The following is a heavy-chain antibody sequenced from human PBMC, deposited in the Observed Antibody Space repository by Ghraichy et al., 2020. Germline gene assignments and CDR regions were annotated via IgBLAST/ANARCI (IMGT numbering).Heavy chain of an antibody. CDR2: INHSGST. Sequence: SETLSLTCAVYGGSFSGYYWSWIRQPPGKGLEWIGEINHSGSTNYNPSLKSRVTISVDTSKNQFSLKLSSVTAADTAVYYCARGRLRFLEWRRGGSGMDVWGQGTTVTVSS. CDR1: GGSFSGYY. D-gene: IGHD3-3*01. V-gene: IGHV4-34*01. J-gene: IGHJ6*02. CDR3: ARGRLRFLEWRRGGSGMDV.